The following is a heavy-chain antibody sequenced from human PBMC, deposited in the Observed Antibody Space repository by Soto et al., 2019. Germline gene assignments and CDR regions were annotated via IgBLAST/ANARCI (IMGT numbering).Heavy chain of an antibody. CDR1: GGSISTGDYS. CDR2: IYHSGRT. Sequence: SETLSLTCAVSGGSISTGDYSWSLIRQPPGKGLEWIGYIYHSGRTYYNPSLKSRVTISVDRSTNQFSLKLSSVTAADTAVYYCARDSDYYTLMPWGQGTLVTVSS. D-gene: IGHD3-22*01. J-gene: IGHJ5*02. V-gene: IGHV4-30-2*01. CDR3: ARDSDYYTLMP.